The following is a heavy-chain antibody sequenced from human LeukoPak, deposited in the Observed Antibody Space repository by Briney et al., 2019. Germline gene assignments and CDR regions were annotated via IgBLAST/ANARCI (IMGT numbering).Heavy chain of an antibody. Sequence: PSETLSLTCTVSGGSISSSSYYWGWIRQPPGKGLEWIGSICYSGSTYYNPSLKSRVTISVDTSKNQFSLKLSSVTAADTAVYYCARSYSDYEYYFDYWGQGTLVTVSS. CDR3: ARSYSDYEYYFDY. CDR1: GGSISSSSYY. J-gene: IGHJ4*02. V-gene: IGHV4-39*01. D-gene: IGHD5-12*01. CDR2: ICYSGST.